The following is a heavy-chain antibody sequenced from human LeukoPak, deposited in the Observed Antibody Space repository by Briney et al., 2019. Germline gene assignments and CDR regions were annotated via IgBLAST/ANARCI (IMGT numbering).Heavy chain of an antibody. Sequence: PGGSLRISCAASGFTFSSYSRNWVRQAPGKGLEWVSYISSSSSTIYYADSVKGRFTISRDNAKNSLYLQMNSLRDEDTAVYYCARDQLQMSYYYYGIDVWGQGTTVTVSS. V-gene: IGHV3-48*02. CDR3: ARDQLQMSYYYYGIDV. J-gene: IGHJ6*02. CDR2: ISSSSSTI. CDR1: GFTFSSYS. D-gene: IGHD4-4*01.